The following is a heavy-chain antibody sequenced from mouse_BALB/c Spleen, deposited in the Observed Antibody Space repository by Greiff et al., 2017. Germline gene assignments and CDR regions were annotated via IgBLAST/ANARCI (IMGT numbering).Heavy chain of an antibody. Sequence: QVQLKESGPGLVAPSQSLSITCTVSGFSLTSYGVHWVRQPPGKGLEWLGVIWAGGSTNYNSALMSRLSISKDNSKSQVFLKMNSLQTDDTAMYYCARDQDYGYDGVWFAYWGQGTLVTVSA. CDR1: GFSLTSYG. V-gene: IGHV2-9*02. CDR2: IWAGGST. J-gene: IGHJ3*01. D-gene: IGHD2-2*01. CDR3: ARDQDYGYDGVWFAY.